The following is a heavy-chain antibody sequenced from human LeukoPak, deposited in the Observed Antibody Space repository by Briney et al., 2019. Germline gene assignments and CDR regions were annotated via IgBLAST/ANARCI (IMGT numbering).Heavy chain of an antibody. V-gene: IGHV4-34*01. Sequence: PSETLSLTCAVYGGSFSGYYWSWIRQPPGKGLEWIGYIYHSGSTYYNPSLKSRVTISVDRSKNQFSLKLSSVTAADTAVYYCARGTGEQQLVGTPFDYWGQGTLVTVSS. CDR2: IYHSGST. J-gene: IGHJ4*02. CDR3: ARGTGEQQLVGTPFDY. D-gene: IGHD6-13*01. CDR1: GGSFSGYY.